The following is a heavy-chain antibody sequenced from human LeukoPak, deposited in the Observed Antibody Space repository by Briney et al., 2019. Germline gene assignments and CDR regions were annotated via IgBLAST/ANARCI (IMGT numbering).Heavy chain of an antibody. CDR1: GYIFTSYG. CDR2: ISAHNGNT. J-gene: IGHJ4*02. V-gene: IGHV1-18*01. CDR3: AREDFYDTSGYYKPKLDY. Sequence: GASVKVSCTASGYIFTSYGISWVRQAPGQGLEWMGWISAHNGNTDYAQKLQGRVTMTTDTSTSTAYMELRSLRSDDTAVYYCAREDFYDTSGYYKPKLDYWGQGTLVTVSS. D-gene: IGHD3-22*01.